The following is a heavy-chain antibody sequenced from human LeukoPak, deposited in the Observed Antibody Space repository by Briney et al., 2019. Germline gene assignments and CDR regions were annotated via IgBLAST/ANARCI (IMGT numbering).Heavy chain of an antibody. Sequence: PGGSLRLSCAASGFTFSNYGMHWVRQAPGKGLEWVAFIRYDGSNKYYADSVKGRFTISRDNSKNTLYLQMNSLRAGDTAVYYCANMGLPGYGYFDDWGQGTLVTVSS. V-gene: IGHV3-30*02. CDR3: ANMGLPGYGYFDD. CDR1: GFTFSNYG. D-gene: IGHD5-18*01. CDR2: IRYDGSNK. J-gene: IGHJ4*02.